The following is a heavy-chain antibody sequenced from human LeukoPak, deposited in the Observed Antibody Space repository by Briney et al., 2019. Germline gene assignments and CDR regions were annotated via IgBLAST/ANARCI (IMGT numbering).Heavy chain of an antibody. Sequence: ASVNVSCKVSGYTLTELSMHWVRQAPGKGLEWMGGFDPEDGETIYAQKFQGRVTMTEDTSTDTAYMELSSLRSEDTAVYYCATQDGVVVPAEYYGMDVWSQGTTVTVSS. CDR2: FDPEDGET. CDR3: ATQDGVVVPAEYYGMDV. J-gene: IGHJ6*02. V-gene: IGHV1-24*01. CDR1: GYTLTELS. D-gene: IGHD2-2*01.